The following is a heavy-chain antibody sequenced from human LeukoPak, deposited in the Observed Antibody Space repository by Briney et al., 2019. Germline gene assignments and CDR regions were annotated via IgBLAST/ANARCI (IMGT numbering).Heavy chain of an antibody. CDR1: GFTFSSYW. CDR3: ARRAGAYSHPYDY. D-gene: IGHD4/OR15-4a*01. CDR2: INSDGSST. Sequence: GGSLRLSCAASGFTFSSYWMHWVRQAPGKGLVWVSRINSDGSSTTYADSVKGRFTISRDNAKNTLYLQMNSLRAEDTAVYYCARRAGAYSHPYDYWGQGTLVTVSS. V-gene: IGHV3-74*01. J-gene: IGHJ4*02.